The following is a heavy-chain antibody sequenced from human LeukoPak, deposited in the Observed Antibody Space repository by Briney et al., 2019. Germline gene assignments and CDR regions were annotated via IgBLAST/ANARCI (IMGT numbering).Heavy chain of an antibody. CDR3: ARDIQGGAFDY. J-gene: IGHJ4*02. CDR1: GFTFSTYA. D-gene: IGHD3-16*01. V-gene: IGHV3-30-3*01. Sequence: GRSLRLSCAASGFTFSTYAMHWVRQAPGKGLEWVAVISYDANSKYYADSVKGRFSISRDNSRYTLNLQMNSLRTEDTAVYYCARDIQGGAFDYWGQGTLVTVSS. CDR2: ISYDANSK.